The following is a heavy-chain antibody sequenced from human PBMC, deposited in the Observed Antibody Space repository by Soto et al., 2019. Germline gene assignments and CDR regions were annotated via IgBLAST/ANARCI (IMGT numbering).Heavy chain of an antibody. CDR1: GYTFTSHG. CDR2: ISAYNGNT. V-gene: IGHV1-18*04. Sequence: ASVKVSCKASGYTFTSHGISWVRQAPGQGLEWMGWISAYNGNTNYAQKLQGRVTMTTDTSTSTAYMELRSLRSDDTAVYYCARDPVWGSYRSHFDYWGQGTLVTVSS. CDR3: ARDPVWGSYRSHFDY. D-gene: IGHD3-16*02. J-gene: IGHJ4*02.